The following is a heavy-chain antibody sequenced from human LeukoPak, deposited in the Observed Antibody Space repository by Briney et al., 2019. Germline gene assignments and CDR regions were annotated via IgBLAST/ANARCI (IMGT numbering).Heavy chain of an antibody. CDR1: GFTFTNYW. D-gene: IGHD1-20*01. J-gene: IGHJ4*02. CDR2: ISPDGNTA. V-gene: IGHV3-74*01. Sequence: GGSLRLSCAASGFTFTNYWMHWVRQAPGKGLVWVSRISPDGNTATYADFVKGRFTLSRDNAKNTLYLQMNSLRAEDTAVYYCASVRAPVNYSFDYWGQGALVAVSS. CDR3: ASVRAPVNYSFDY.